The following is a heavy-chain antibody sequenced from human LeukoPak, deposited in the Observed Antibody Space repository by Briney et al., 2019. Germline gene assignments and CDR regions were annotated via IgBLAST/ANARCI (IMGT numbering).Heavy chain of an antibody. J-gene: IGHJ4*02. CDR2: VHKTGSI. Sequence: SETLSLTCTVSGDSVSAYYWSWVRQPPGKGLEWIAFVHKTGSINYNPSLKSRATISMDTSNSQFSLHVNSVTAADTAVYYCTKYGGSPANYFDSWGPGTLVTVSP. V-gene: IGHV4-59*02. CDR3: TKYGGSPANYFDS. CDR1: GDSVSAYY. D-gene: IGHD1-26*01.